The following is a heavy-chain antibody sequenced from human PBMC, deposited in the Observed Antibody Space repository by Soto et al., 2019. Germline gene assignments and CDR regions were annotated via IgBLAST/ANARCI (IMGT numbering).Heavy chain of an antibody. V-gene: IGHV3-23*01. Sequence: GGSLRLSCAASGFTFSSYAMSWVRQAPGKGLEWVSAISGSGGSTYYADSVKGRFTISRDNSKNTLYLQMNSLRAEDTAVYYCAKVSVVVPAAIAPMDFYFDYWGQGTLVTVSS. CDR2: ISGSGGST. CDR1: GFTFSSYA. J-gene: IGHJ4*02. D-gene: IGHD2-2*02. CDR3: AKVSVVVPAAIAPMDFYFDY.